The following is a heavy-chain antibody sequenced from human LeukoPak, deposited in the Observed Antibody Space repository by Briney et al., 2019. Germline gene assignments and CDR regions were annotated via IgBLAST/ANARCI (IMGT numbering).Heavy chain of an antibody. J-gene: IGHJ5*02. CDR3: ARDRGSYRNFDWFDP. CDR2: IWYDGGNK. V-gene: IGHV3-33*01. D-gene: IGHD1-26*01. CDR1: GFNFSSYG. Sequence: GGSLRLSCAASGFNFSSYGMHWVRQAPGKGLEWVAVIWYDGGNKYYADSVKGRFTISRDNSKNTLDLQTNSLRAEDTAVYYCARDRGSYRNFDWFDPWGQGTLVTVSS.